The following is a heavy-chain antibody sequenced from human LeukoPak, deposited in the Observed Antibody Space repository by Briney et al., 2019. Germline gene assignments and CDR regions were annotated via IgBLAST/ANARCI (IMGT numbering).Heavy chain of an antibody. CDR2: IWYDGSNK. Sequence: PGGSLRLSCAASGFTFSSYGMHWVRQAPGKGLEGVAVIWYDGSNKYYADSVKGRLAIYRDNSKNTLYLQMNSLRAEDTAMYYCAKESGYCSSTSCFADAFDIWGQGTMVIVST. CDR1: GFTFSSYG. J-gene: IGHJ3*02. CDR3: AKESGYCSSTSCFADAFDI. D-gene: IGHD2-2*01. V-gene: IGHV3-33*06.